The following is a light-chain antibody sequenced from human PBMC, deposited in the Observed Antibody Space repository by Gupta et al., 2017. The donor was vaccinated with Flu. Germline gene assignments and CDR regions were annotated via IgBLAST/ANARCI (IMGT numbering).Light chain of an antibody. Sequence: QSVLTQPPPVSASPGQRLTISCSGSISNIGDNYVSWYQHHPGTAPKLLIYQNDKRPSGIPGRFSGSKSGTSATLGITGLQTGDEADYYCATWDNSLSAVFGGGTKLTVL. CDR3: ATWDNSLSAV. CDR1: ISNIGDNY. V-gene: IGLV1-51*02. J-gene: IGLJ2*01. CDR2: QND.